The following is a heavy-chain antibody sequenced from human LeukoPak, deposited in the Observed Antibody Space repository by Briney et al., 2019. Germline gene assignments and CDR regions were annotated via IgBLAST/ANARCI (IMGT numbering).Heavy chain of an antibody. CDR2: IYYSGST. D-gene: IGHD1-26*01. V-gene: IGHV4-59*01. CDR3: ARDRGSGSYDFDY. CDR1: SDSISSSY. Sequence: SETLSLTCTVSSDSISSSYWSWIRQPPGKGLEWIGYIYYSGSTNYNPSLKSRVTISVDTSKNQFSLKLSSVTAADTAVYYCARDRGSGSYDFDYWGQGTLVTVSS. J-gene: IGHJ4*02.